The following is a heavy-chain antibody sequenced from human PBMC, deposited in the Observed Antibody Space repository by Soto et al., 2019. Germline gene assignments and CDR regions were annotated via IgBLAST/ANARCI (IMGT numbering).Heavy chain of an antibody. CDR3: ARDAGPYCSSTSCRSYYYYYYMDV. V-gene: IGHV4-34*01. D-gene: IGHD2-2*01. J-gene: IGHJ6*03. CDR1: GGSFRGYY. CDR2: INHSGST. Sequence: SETLSLTCAVYGGSFRGYYWSWIRQPPGKGLEWIGEINHSGSTNYNPSLKSRVTISVDTSNNQFSLKLSSVTAADTAVYYCARDAGPYCSSTSCRSYYYYYYMDVWGKGTTVTVSS.